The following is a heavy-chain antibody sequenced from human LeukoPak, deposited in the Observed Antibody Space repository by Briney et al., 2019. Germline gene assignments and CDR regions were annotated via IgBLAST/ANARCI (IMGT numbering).Heavy chain of an antibody. V-gene: IGHV4-4*07. Sequence: SETLSLTCTVSGGSISSYYWSWIRQPAGKGLEWIGRIYTSGSTNYNPSLKSRVTMSVDTSKNQFSLKLSSATAADTAVYYCARVRGVKYCSGGSCYDYYYYYMDVWGKGTTVTVSS. CDR3: ARVRGVKYCSGGSCYDYYYYYMDV. CDR2: IYTSGST. D-gene: IGHD2-15*01. J-gene: IGHJ6*03. CDR1: GGSISSYY.